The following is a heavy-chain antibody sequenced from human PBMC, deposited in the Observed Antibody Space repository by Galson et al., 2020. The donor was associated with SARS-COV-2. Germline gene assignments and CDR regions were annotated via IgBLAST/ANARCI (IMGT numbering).Heavy chain of an antibody. D-gene: IGHD3-10*01. Sequence: GGSLRLSCAASGFTFSSYSMNWVRQAPGKGLEWVSSISSSSSYIYYADSVKGRFTISRDNAKNSLYLQMNSLRAEDTAVYYCARDGGYGAYYGSGSYYNDSDYWGQGTLVTVSS. CDR2: ISSSSSYI. J-gene: IGHJ4*02. V-gene: IGHV3-21*01. CDR1: GFTFSSYS. CDR3: ARDGGYGAYYGSGSYYNDSDY.